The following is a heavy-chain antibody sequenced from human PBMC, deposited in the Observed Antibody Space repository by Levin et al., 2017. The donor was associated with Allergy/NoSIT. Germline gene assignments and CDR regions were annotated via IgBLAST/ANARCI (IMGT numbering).Heavy chain of an antibody. CDR3: AHRSVPSPGHDVFDI. CDR1: GFSLSTSGVG. J-gene: IGHJ3*02. Sequence: SGPTLVKPTQTLTLTCTFSGFSLSTSGVGVAWIRQPPGKALEWLALIYWDDDKRYSPSLKSRLTITKDTSKNQVVLTMTNMDPVDTATYYCAHRSVPSPGHDVFDIWGQGTMVTVSS. CDR2: IYWDDDK. D-gene: IGHD5/OR15-5a*01. V-gene: IGHV2-5*02.